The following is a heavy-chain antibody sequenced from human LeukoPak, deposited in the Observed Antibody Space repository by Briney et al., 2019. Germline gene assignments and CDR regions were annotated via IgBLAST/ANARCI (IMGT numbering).Heavy chain of an antibody. D-gene: IGHD3-22*01. J-gene: IGHJ4*02. CDR3: ARGPEYYDRSGSDY. Sequence: ASVKVSCKASGYTFTSYDINWVRQATGQGLEWMGWMNPNSGNTGYAQKFQGRVTMTRDTSISTAYMELSSLRSEDTAVYYCARGPEYYDRSGSDYWGQGTLVTVSS. V-gene: IGHV1-8*01. CDR1: GYTFTSYD. CDR2: MNPNSGNT.